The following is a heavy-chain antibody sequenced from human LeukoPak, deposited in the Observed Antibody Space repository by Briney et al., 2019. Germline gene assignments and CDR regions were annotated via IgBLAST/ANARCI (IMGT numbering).Heavy chain of an antibody. CDR1: GFTFSSYW. D-gene: IGHD6-19*01. Sequence: GGSLRLSCAASGFTFSSYWTSWVRQAPGKGLEWVANIKQDGSEKYYVDSVKGRFTISRDNAKNSLYLQTNSLRAEDTAVYYCASLYSSGWTRDYWGQGTLVTVSS. CDR3: ASLYSSGWTRDY. J-gene: IGHJ4*02. CDR2: IKQDGSEK. V-gene: IGHV3-7*01.